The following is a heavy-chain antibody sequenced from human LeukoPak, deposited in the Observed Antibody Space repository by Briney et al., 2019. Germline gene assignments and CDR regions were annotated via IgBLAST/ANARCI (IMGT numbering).Heavy chain of an antibody. CDR3: ARHVAAGTVDY. V-gene: IGHV3-7*01. CDR2: INDVGSDK. CDR1: GFTFSVYW. D-gene: IGHD6-13*01. J-gene: IGHJ4*02. Sequence: PGGSLRLSCAASGFTFSVYWMSWARQAPGKGLEWGGNINDVGSDKYYVDSVNGRFTFSRDNVRSLLYLQMNNLRAEDTAVYYCARHVAAGTVDYWGQGTLVTVSS.